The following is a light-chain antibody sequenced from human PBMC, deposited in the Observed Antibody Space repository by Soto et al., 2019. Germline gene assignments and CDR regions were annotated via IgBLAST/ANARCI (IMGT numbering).Light chain of an antibody. CDR3: QQYGSSPWT. Sequence: EIVMTQSPATLSVSPGEGATLSCRASQGIGDTLAWYQQKPGQTPRLLIYDTSSRATGIPDRFSGSGSGTDFTLTISRLEPEDFAVYYCQQYGSSPWTFGQGTKVDIK. CDR1: QGIGDT. V-gene: IGKV3-20*01. J-gene: IGKJ1*01. CDR2: DTS.